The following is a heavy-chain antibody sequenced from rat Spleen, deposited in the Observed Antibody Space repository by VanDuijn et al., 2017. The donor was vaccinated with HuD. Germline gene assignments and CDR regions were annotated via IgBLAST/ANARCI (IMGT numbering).Heavy chain of an antibody. CDR2: ISPGGGNT. CDR3: AKDLDYGPDY. Sequence: EVQLVESGGGLVQPGRPLKLSCAASGFTYTNYVMAWVRQVPTKGLEWVASISPGGGNTYYRDSVKGRFTISRDNAENTVYLQMNSLRSEDTATYYCAKDLDYGPDYWGQGVMVTVSS. V-gene: IGHV5S23*01. D-gene: IGHD1-11*01. CDR1: GFTYTNYV. J-gene: IGHJ2*01.